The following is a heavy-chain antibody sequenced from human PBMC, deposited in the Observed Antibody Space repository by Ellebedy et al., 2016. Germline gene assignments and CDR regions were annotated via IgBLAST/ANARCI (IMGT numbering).Heavy chain of an antibody. CDR2: MRGDGAKT. Sequence: GGSLRLXCTASGFNFNTFFMSWVRQAPGKGLEWVSTMRGDGAKTHLADSVKGRFTMSRDIPKNTVYLQMNRLRAEDTAVYYCRQGHYFDQWGQGALVTVSS. CDR3: RQGHYFDQ. J-gene: IGHJ4*02. CDR1: GFNFNTFF. V-gene: IGHV3-23*01.